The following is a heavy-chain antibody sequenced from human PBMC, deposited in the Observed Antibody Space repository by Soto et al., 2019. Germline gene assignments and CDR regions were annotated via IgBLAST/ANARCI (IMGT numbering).Heavy chain of an antibody. V-gene: IGHV1-18*01. J-gene: IGHJ5*02. Sequence: QVQLVQSGAEGKKPGASVKVSCKASGYTFTMYGITWVRQAPGQGLEWMGWINAYNGNTYYAQNFQGRATMTTDTPTSTAYMELRSRSADDTAVYYCARASTGWPFDPWGQGTLVTVSS. CDR2: INAYNGNT. CDR1: GYTFTMYG. D-gene: IGHD2-8*02. CDR3: ARASTGWPFDP.